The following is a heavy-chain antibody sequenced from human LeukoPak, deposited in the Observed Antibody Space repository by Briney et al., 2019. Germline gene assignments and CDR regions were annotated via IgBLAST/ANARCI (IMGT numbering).Heavy chain of an antibody. J-gene: IGHJ5*02. CDR1: GFTFTSPA. CDR2: IVVGSGNT. Sequence: SVKVSCKASGFTFTSPAMQWVRQARGQRLEWIGWIVVGSGNTNYAQKFQERVTITRDMSTSTACMELSSLRSEDTAVYYCAATYYYDSSGYYYNWFDPWGQGTLVTVSS. V-gene: IGHV1-58*02. CDR3: AATYYYDSSGYYYNWFDP. D-gene: IGHD3-22*01.